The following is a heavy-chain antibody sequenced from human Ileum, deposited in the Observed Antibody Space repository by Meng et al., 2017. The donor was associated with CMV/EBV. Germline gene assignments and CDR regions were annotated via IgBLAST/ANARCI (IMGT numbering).Heavy chain of an antibody. V-gene: IGHV3-9*01. CDR3: AKALPGKTIIDY. CDR1: GFTFEDYG. J-gene: IGHJ4*02. D-gene: IGHD1/OR15-1a*01. CDR2: INWSSGNI. Sequence: GGSLRLSCAASGFTFEDYGMHWVRQVPGKGLEWVSVINWSSGNIGYADSVKGRFTISRDNAKNSLYLQMDSLRPEDTDLYDCAKALPGKTIIDYWGQGTLVTVSS.